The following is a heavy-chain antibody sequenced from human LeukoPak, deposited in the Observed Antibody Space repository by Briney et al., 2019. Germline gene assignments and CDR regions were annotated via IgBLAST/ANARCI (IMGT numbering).Heavy chain of an antibody. CDR1: GFTFSSYG. D-gene: IGHD3-10*01. V-gene: IGHV3-30*03. CDR2: ISFDASNK. Sequence: GGSLRLSCAASGFTFSSYGMHWVRQAPGKGLEWVAVISFDASNKYYADSVKGRFTISRDNAKNSLYLQMNSLRADARAGQEWFGELGFDYWGQGTLVTVSS. CDR3: FGELGFDY. J-gene: IGHJ4*02.